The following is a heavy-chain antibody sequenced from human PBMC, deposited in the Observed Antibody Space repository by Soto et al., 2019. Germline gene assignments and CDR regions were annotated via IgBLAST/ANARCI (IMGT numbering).Heavy chain of an antibody. V-gene: IGHV1-8*01. CDR3: ARGLWGRYCSSTSCYAYYYYYYMDV. CDR2: MNPNSSNT. D-gene: IGHD2-2*01. J-gene: IGHJ6*03. Sequence: ASVKVSCKASGYTFTSYDINWVRQATGQGLEWMGWMNPNSSNTGYAQKFQGRVTMTRNTSISTAYMELSSLRSEDTAVYYCARGLWGRYCSSTSCYAYYYYYYMDVWGKGTTVTVSS. CDR1: GYTFTSYD.